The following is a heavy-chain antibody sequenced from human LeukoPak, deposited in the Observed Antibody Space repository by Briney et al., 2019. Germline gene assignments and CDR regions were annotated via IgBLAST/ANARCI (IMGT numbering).Heavy chain of an antibody. V-gene: IGHV4-59*01. CDR3: ARAGAIAARPDFDY. Sequence: SETLSLTCSVSGGSISSYYWSWIRQPPGKGLEWIGYIYYSGSTNYNPSLYSRVTISVDTSKNQFSLKLSSVTAADTAIYYCARAGAIAARPDFDYWGQGTMVTVSS. CDR2: IYYSGST. CDR1: GGSISSYY. D-gene: IGHD6-6*01. J-gene: IGHJ4*02.